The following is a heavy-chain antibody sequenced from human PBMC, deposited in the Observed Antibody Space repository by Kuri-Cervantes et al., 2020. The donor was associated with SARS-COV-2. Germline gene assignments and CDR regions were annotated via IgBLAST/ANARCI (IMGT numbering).Heavy chain of an antibody. J-gene: IGHJ4*02. CDR3: ARDHPIAVAGTGGDY. CDR2: INPNSGGT. V-gene: IGHV1-2*02. D-gene: IGHD6-19*01. CDR1: GYTFTGYY. Sequence: ASVKVSCKASGYTFTGYYMHWVRQAPGQGLEWMGWINPNSGGTNYAQKFQGRVTMTRDTSISTAYMELSRLRSDDPAVYYCARDHPIAVAGTGGDYWGQGTLVTVSS.